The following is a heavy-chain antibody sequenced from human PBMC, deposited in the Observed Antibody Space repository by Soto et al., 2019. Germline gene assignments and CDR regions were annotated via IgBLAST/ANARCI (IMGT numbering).Heavy chain of an antibody. V-gene: IGHV1-3*01. CDR1: GYTFTSYA. Sequence: ASVKVSCKASGYTFTSYAMHWVRQAPGQRLEWMGWINAGNGNTKYSQKFQGRVTITRDTSASTAYMELSSLRSEDTAVYYCVRRPTPPYVWGSYRNLPFDYWGQGTLVTVSS. CDR3: VRRPTPPYVWGSYRNLPFDY. J-gene: IGHJ4*02. CDR2: INAGNGNT. D-gene: IGHD3-16*02.